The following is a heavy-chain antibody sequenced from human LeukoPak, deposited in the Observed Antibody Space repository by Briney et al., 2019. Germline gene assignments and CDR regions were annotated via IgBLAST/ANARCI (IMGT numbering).Heavy chain of an antibody. J-gene: IGHJ3*01. CDR1: GGSISSTNW. CDR3: ARVAGVIF. Sequence: SETLSLTCAVSGGSISSTNWWTWVRQPPGKGLEWIGELYHTGGTNSNPSLKSRVTISVDKSKNHFYLKLSSVTAADTAVYYCARVAGVIFWGQGTMVTVSS. D-gene: IGHD3-10*01. CDR2: LYHTGGT. V-gene: IGHV4-4*02.